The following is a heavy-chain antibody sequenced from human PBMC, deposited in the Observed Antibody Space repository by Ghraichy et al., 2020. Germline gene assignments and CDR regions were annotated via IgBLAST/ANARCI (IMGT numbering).Heavy chain of an antibody. CDR1: GGSISTYY. Sequence: SETLSLTCTISGGSISTYYWSWIRQPPGKGLEYIGFVYYTGSTKYNPSLNSRATISVDTSKNQFSLKLTSVTAADTAVYYCARRFVSYWYFDLWGRGTLVTVSS. CDR3: ARRFVSYWYFDL. J-gene: IGHJ2*01. CDR2: VYYTGST. D-gene: IGHD2-21*01. V-gene: IGHV4-59*08.